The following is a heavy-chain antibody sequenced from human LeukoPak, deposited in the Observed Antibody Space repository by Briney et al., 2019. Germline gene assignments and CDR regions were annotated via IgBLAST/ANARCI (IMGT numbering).Heavy chain of an antibody. CDR3: AKEEHGNYAALGY. CDR2: IRYDGSNK. V-gene: IGHV3-30*02. Sequence: GGSLRLSCAASGFTFSDYYMSWIRQAPGKGLEWVAFIRYDGSNKYYADSVKGRFTISRDNSKNTLYLQMNSLRAEDTAVYYCAKEEHGNYAALGYWGQGTLVTVSS. J-gene: IGHJ4*02. D-gene: IGHD4-17*01. CDR1: GFTFSDYY.